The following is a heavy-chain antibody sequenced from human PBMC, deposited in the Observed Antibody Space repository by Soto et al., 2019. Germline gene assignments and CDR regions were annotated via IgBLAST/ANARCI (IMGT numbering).Heavy chain of an antibody. D-gene: IGHD3-10*01. CDR2: INPILSMS. Sequence: QVQLVQSGAEVKKPGSSVRVSCKASGDTFTFYSINWVRQAPGLGLEWMGRINPILSMSNYAQRFQGRVTMTADKPTSTAYMELSSLRSEDTAMYYCASSYGSGYRAVDYWGQGALVTVSS. V-gene: IGHV1-69*02. CDR1: GDTFTFYS. CDR3: ASSYGSGYRAVDY. J-gene: IGHJ4*02.